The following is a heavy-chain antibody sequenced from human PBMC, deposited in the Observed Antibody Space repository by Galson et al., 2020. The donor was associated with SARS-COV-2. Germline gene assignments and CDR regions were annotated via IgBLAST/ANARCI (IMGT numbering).Heavy chain of an antibody. D-gene: IGHD1-1*01. V-gene: IGHV3-7*01. CDR3: ARILPSGDYDH. CDR1: GFTFRGYW. CDR2: INRDGTKK. J-gene: IGHJ4*02. Sequence: GGSLRLSCTASGFTFRGYWMTWVRQPPGRGLEWVAYINRDGTKKDYVDSARGRFTISRDNVESSVYLQMNSLRAEDTAVYYCARILPSGDYDHWGQGTLVTVSS.